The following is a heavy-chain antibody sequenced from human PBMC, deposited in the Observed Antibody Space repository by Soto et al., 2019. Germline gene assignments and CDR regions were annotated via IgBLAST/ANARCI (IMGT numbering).Heavy chain of an antibody. CDR2: ISGSGGST. CDR1: GFTFSSYA. CDR3: AKSNWNTANYYYYYGMDV. J-gene: IGHJ6*02. D-gene: IGHD1-20*01. V-gene: IGHV3-23*01. Sequence: PGGSLRLSCAASGFTFSSYAMSWVRQAPGKGLEWVSAISGSGGSTYYADSVKGRFTISRDNSKNTLYLQMNSLRAEDTAVYYCAKSNWNTANYYYYYGMDVWGQGTTVTVSS.